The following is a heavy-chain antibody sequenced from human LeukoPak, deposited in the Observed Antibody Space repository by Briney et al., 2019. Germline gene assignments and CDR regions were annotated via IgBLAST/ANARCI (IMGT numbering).Heavy chain of an antibody. Sequence: PSETLSLTCTVSGGSISSYHWSWIRQPAGKGLEWIGRIYTSGSTNYNPSLKSRVTMSVDTSKNQFSLKLSSVTAADTAVYYCARDHPHYYYYYMDVWGKGTTVTVSS. CDR3: ARDHPHYYYYYMDV. CDR1: GGSISSYH. J-gene: IGHJ6*03. V-gene: IGHV4-4*07. CDR2: IYTSGST.